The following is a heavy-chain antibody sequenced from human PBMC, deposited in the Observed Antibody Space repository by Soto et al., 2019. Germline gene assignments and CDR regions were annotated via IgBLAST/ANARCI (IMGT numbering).Heavy chain of an antibody. Sequence: QVQLQQWGAGLLKPSETLSLTCAVYGGSFSGYYWSWIRQPPGKGLEWIGEINHSGSTNYNPSLKSRVTISVDTSKNQFSLKLSSVTAADTAVYYCARGRTTVTTPYYYYMDVWGKGTTATVSS. J-gene: IGHJ6*03. CDR1: GGSFSGYY. V-gene: IGHV4-34*01. D-gene: IGHD4-17*01. CDR3: ARGRTTVTTPYYYYMDV. CDR2: INHSGST.